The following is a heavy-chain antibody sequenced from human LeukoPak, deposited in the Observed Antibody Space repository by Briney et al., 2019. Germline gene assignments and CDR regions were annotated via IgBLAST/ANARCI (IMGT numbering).Heavy chain of an antibody. CDR3: AKGRSSTSSYDY. CDR2: SGSGGSA. V-gene: IGHV3-23*01. J-gene: IGHJ4*02. CDR1: GFTFSDHA. D-gene: IGHD2-2*01. Sequence: PGGSLRLSCAASGFTFSDHAMSWVRQAPGKGLEWVSFSGSGGSAYYPDSVKGRFTISRDKSKDTVFLHMNSLRAEDTAVYFCAKGRSSTSSYDYWGQGTLVTVSS.